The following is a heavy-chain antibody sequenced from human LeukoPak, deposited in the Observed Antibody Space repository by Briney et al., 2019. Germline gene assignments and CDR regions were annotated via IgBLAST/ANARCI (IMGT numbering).Heavy chain of an antibody. CDR1: GGTFSSYA. J-gene: IGHJ6*04. CDR3: ARGPRYIVVIPAAIQDYYYGMDV. V-gene: IGHV1-69*06. D-gene: IGHD2-2*02. CDR2: IIPIFGTA. Sequence: SVKVSCKASGGTFSSYAISWVRQAPGQGLEWMGGIIPIFGTANYAQKFQGRVTITADKSTSTAYMELSSLRSEDTAVYYCARGPRYIVVIPAAIQDYYYGMDVWGKGTTVTVSS.